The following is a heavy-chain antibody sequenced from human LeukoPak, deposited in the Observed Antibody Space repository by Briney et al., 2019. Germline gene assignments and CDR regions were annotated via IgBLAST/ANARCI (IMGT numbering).Heavy chain of an antibody. D-gene: IGHD3-16*01. Sequence: PSETLSLTCAVYGGSFSGYYWSWIRQPPGKGLEWIGEINHSGSTNYNPSLKSRVTISVDTSKNQSSLKLSSVTAADTAVYYCARAVLSWGDSYYYYYMDVWGKGTTVTVSS. CDR1: GGSFSGYY. V-gene: IGHV4-34*01. J-gene: IGHJ6*03. CDR3: ARAVLSWGDSYYYYYMDV. CDR2: INHSGST.